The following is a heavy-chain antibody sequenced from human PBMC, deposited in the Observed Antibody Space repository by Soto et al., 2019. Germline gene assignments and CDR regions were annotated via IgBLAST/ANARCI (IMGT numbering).Heavy chain of an antibody. J-gene: IGHJ4*02. CDR2: IRNKANSYAT. V-gene: IGHV3-73*01. D-gene: IGHD2-15*01. CDR3: ISHSPEDMIRT. Sequence: TGGSLRLSCAVSGFTFSGSSVHWVRQASGKGLEWVGRIRNKANSYATAYAASVRGRFTISRDDSKNTAFLQMNSLNTEDTAVYYCISHSPEDMIRTWGQGTLVTVSS. CDR1: GFTFSGSS.